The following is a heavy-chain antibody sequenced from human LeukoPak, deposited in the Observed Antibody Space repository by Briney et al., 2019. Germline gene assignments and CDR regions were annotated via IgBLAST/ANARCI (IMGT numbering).Heavy chain of an antibody. CDR3: ARDSTYSSKWSYGSFDY. Sequence: PSETLSLTCTVSGGSISNDYWSWTGHPAGQGRGWIGRFYTSGSSNYNPSLKSRVTMSVDTPKNQFSLKLSSVTAADTAMYYCARDSTYSSKWSYGSFDYWGQGTLVTVSS. CDR1: GGSISNDY. CDR2: FYTSGSS. D-gene: IGHD6-13*01. V-gene: IGHV4-4*07. J-gene: IGHJ4*02.